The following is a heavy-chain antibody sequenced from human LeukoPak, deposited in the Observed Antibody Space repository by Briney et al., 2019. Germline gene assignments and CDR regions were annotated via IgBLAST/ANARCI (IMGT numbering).Heavy chain of an antibody. CDR3: AREHRGSSGGWFDP. Sequence: GSLRLSCAASGFTFSSYSMNWVRQAPGKGLEWVSSISSSSSYIYYADSVKGRFTISRDNAKNSLYLQMNSLRAEDTAVYYCAREHRGSSGGWFDPWGQGTLVTVSS. J-gene: IGHJ5*02. V-gene: IGHV3-21*01. CDR1: GFTFSSYS. D-gene: IGHD6-13*01. CDR2: ISSSSSYI.